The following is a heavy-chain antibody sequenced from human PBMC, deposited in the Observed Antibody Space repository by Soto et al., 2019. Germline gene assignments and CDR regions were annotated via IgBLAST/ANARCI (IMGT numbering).Heavy chain of an antibody. CDR1: GFTFSSYN. Sequence: PGGSLRLSCAASGFTFSSYNMNWVRQAPGKGLEGVSSISSSSSYIYYADSVKGRFTISRDNAKNSLYLQMNSLRAEDTAVYYCARDLDREYSGYDDAFDIWGQGTMVTVSS. J-gene: IGHJ3*02. V-gene: IGHV3-21*01. CDR2: ISSSSSYI. CDR3: ARDLDREYSGYDDAFDI. D-gene: IGHD5-12*01.